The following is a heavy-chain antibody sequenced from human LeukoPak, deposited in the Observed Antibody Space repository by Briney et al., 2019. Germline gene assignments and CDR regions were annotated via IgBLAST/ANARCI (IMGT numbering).Heavy chain of an antibody. CDR3: ASSRYYYGAGSTNWFDP. V-gene: IGHV4-31*03. Sequence: SETLPLTCTVSGGSITSDVYYWSWIRQHPGKGLEWIGYIYSGSTSYNPSLKSRVTISVDTSKNQFSLSLTSVTAADTAVYYCASSRYYYGAGSTNWFDPWGQGTPVTVSS. CDR1: GGSITSDVYY. J-gene: IGHJ5*02. CDR2: IYSGST. D-gene: IGHD3-10*01.